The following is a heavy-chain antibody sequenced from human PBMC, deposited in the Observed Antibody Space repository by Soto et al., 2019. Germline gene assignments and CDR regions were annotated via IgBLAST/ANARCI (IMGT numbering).Heavy chain of an antibody. CDR1: GFSLSTSGVG. J-gene: IGHJ4*02. CDR3: AHSRIVATPRFDY. CDR2: IYWDNDQ. Sequence: QITLKESGPTLVKPTQTLTLTCTFSGFSLSTSGVGVGWIRQPPGKALEWLALIYWDNDQRYSPSLKISLTLTSDPPKHHVVRTTTNMDPVDTATYYCAHSRIVATPRFDYWGQGTLVAVSS. V-gene: IGHV2-5*02. D-gene: IGHD5-12*01.